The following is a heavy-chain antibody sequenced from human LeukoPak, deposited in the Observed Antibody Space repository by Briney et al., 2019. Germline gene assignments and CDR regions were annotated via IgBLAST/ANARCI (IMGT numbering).Heavy chain of an antibody. CDR3: ARVVAADGGDELDI. J-gene: IGHJ3*02. V-gene: IGHV1-18*01. CDR1: GYTFSNYA. D-gene: IGHD6-13*01. Sequence: ASVKVSCKASGYTFSNYAVTWVRQAPGQGLEWVGWISAYKGNTNYGDKFQGRVTMTADTSTSTAYMEVRSLTSADTAVYYCARVVAADGGDELDIWGQGTLFTVSS. CDR2: ISAYKGNT.